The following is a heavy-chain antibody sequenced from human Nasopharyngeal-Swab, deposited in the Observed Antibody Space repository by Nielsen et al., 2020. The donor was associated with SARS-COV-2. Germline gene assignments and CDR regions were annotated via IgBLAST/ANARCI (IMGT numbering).Heavy chain of an antibody. D-gene: IGHD1-26*01. CDR2: IKQDGSEK. V-gene: IGHV3-7*04. CDR1: GFTFSSYW. CDR3: ARGLRGSYWVY. Sequence: GESLKISCAASGFTFSSYWMSWVRQAPGKGLEWVANIKQDGSEKYYVDSVKGRFTISRDNAKNSLYLQMNSLRAEDTAVYYCARGLRGSYWVYWGQGTLVTVSS. J-gene: IGHJ4*02.